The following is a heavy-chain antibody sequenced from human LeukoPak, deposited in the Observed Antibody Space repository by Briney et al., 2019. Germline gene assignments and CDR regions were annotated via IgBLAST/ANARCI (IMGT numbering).Heavy chain of an antibody. CDR1: GYSISSGYY. J-gene: IGHJ5*02. CDR2: IHHSGST. CDR3: AREAITIFGVVRTQTTYGPHRFDP. D-gene: IGHD3-3*01. Sequence: PSETLSLTCTVSGYSISSGYYWGWIRQPPGKGLEWIGSIHHSGSTYYNPSLKSRVTISVDTSKNQFSLKLSSVTAADTAVYYCAREAITIFGVVRTQTTYGPHRFDPWGQGTLVTVSS. V-gene: IGHV4-38-2*02.